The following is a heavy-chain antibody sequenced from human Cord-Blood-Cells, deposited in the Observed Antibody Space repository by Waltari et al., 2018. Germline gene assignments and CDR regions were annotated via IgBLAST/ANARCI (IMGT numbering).Heavy chain of an antibody. V-gene: IGHV1-3*01. D-gene: IGHD4-17*01. CDR2: INAGNGNT. CDR3: ARGYGDYYYYYGMDV. Sequence: PGQRLEWMGWINAGNGNTKYSQKFQGRVTITRDTSASTAYMELSSLRSEDTAVYYCARGYGDYYYYYGMDVWGQGTTVTVSS. J-gene: IGHJ6*02.